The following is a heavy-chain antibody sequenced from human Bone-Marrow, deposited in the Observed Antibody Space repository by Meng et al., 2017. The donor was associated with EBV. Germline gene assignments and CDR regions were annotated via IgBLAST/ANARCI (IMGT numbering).Heavy chain of an antibody. J-gene: IGHJ4*02. CDR1: GGTFSSDA. CDR2: LIPMLGAP. Sequence: QVQLVPAGAEVKEPGSLVKGSCKTSGGTFSSDAISWVRQAPGQGLEWMGGLIPMLGAPNYAQKFQDRVTIIADKSTSIHYMELSSLRSDDTAVYYCASESGRGYTPDYWGRGTLVTVS. CDR3: ASESGRGYTPDY. V-gene: IGHV1-69*06. D-gene: IGHD3-10*01.